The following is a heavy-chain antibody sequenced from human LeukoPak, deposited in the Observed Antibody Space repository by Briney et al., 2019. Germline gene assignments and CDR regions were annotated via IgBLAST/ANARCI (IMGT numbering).Heavy chain of an antibody. J-gene: IGHJ4*02. V-gene: IGHV3-48*04. D-gene: IGHD6-13*01. CDR3: AKNPLGIAAAGVDY. CDR2: ISSSSRTI. CDR1: GFTFSTYS. Sequence: GGSLRLSCEASGFTFSTYSMSWVRQAPGKGLEWVSYISSSSRTIYYADSVKGRFTISRDNAKNSLYLQMNSLRAEDTAVYYCAKNPLGIAAAGVDYWGQGTLVTVSS.